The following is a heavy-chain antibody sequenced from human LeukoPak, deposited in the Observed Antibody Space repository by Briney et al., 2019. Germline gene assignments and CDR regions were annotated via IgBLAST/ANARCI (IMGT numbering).Heavy chain of an antibody. V-gene: IGHV3-48*01. D-gene: IGHD3-3*01. CDR2: IGSSVSTR. J-gene: IGHJ4*02. CDR1: GFTFSSYS. CDR3: AREGSDFWSGYSKGYFDY. Sequence: GGSLRLSCAVSGFTFSSYSMNWVRRAPGKGLGWVSYIGSSVSTRYYADSVKGRFTISRDNGKHSLYLQMNSLRAEDTAVYYCAREGSDFWSGYSKGYFDYWGQGTLVTVSS.